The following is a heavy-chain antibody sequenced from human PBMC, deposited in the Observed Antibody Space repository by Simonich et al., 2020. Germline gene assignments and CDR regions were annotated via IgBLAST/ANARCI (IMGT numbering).Heavy chain of an antibody. V-gene: IGHV4-34*01. Sequence: QVQLQQWGAGLLKPSETLSLTCAVYGGSFSGYYWSWIRQPPGKGREWIGEFNHSRSTNYTPALKSRVTISVDTSKNQFSLKLSSVTAADTAVYYCARGLRVAAAGTAFQHWGQGTLVTVSS. CDR3: ARGLRVAAAGTAFQH. CDR1: GGSFSGYY. CDR2: FNHSRST. J-gene: IGHJ1*01. D-gene: IGHD6-13*01.